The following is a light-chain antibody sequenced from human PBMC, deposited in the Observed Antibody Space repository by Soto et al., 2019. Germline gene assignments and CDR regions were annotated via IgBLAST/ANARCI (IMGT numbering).Light chain of an antibody. J-gene: IGLJ2*01. Sequence: QSALTQPPSVSGSPGQSVTISCTGTSSDVGSYDRVSWYQQPPGTAPKLMIYDVSNRPSGVPDRFSGSKSGNTASLTISGLQAEDEAVYYCTSDTISSTVVFGGGTKVTVL. CDR3: TSDTISSTVV. CDR1: SSDVGSYDR. V-gene: IGLV2-18*02. CDR2: DVS.